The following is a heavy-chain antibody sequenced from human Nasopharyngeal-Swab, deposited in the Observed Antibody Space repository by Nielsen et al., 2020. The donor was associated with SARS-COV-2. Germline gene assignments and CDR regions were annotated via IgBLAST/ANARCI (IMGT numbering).Heavy chain of an antibody. D-gene: IGHD6-6*01. CDR2: IWYDGSNK. V-gene: IGHV3-33*01. J-gene: IGHJ6*02. Sequence: GESLKISCAASGFTFSSYGMHWVRQAPGKGLEWVAVIWYDGSNKYYADSVKGRFTISRDNSKNTLYLQMNSLRAEDTAVYYCARDWYSSSSDHYYYGMDVWGQGTTVTVSS. CDR1: GFTFSSYG. CDR3: ARDWYSSSSDHYYYGMDV.